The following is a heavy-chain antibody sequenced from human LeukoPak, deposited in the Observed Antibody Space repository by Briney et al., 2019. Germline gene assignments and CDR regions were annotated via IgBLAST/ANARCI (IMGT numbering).Heavy chain of an antibody. CDR3: ARVGGSTMAPYWFDP. CDR1: GGSISSHY. D-gene: IGHD3-16*01. J-gene: IGHJ5*02. V-gene: IGHV4-59*11. Sequence: SETLSLTCTVSGGSISSHYWSWIRQPPGKGLEWIGYIYYSGSTNYNPSLKSRVTISVDTSKNQFSLKLSSVTAADTAVYYCARVGGSTMAPYWFDPWGQGTLVTVSS. CDR2: IYYSGST.